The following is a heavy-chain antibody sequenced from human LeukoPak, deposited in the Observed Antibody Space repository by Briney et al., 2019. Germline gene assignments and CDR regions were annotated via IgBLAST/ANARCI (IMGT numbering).Heavy chain of an antibody. CDR1: GDSVSSNGAA. Sequence: SQTLSLTCAISGDSVSSNGAAWNWIRQSPSRGLEWLGRTYYRSKWYNNYAVSVRSRITINPDTSKNQVSLQLNSVTPEDTAVYYCARDPKVGSSLFDYWGQGTLVTVSS. V-gene: IGHV6-1*01. D-gene: IGHD2-15*01. J-gene: IGHJ4*02. CDR2: TYYRSKWYN. CDR3: ARDPKVGSSLFDY.